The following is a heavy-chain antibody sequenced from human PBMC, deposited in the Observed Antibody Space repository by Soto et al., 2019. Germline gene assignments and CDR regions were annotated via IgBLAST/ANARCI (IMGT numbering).Heavy chain of an antibody. Sequence: QVQLVQSGAEVKKPGSSVKVSCKASGGTFSSYTISWVRQAPGQGLEWMGRIIPILGIANYAQKFQGRVTITADKSTITAYMELSSLRSADTAVYYCAVPAAPSAADYSFDYCGQGTLVTVSS. CDR2: IIPILGIA. CDR3: AVPAAPSAADYSFDY. V-gene: IGHV1-69*02. D-gene: IGHD2-2*01. CDR1: GGTFSSYT. J-gene: IGHJ4*02.